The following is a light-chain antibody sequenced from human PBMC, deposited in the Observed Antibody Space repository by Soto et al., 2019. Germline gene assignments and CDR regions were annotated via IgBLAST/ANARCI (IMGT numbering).Light chain of an antibody. V-gene: IGKV1-16*02. J-gene: IGKJ4*01. CDR3: QQYDSYPLT. Sequence: DIQMTQSPSSLSASVGDRVTITCRASQGVNKYVAWFQQKPGKAPKTLIYAASTLQNGVPSKVSCSVSGTDFTLTISSLHPEDFATYYGQQYDSYPLTFGGGSKVEIK. CDR1: QGVNKY. CDR2: AAS.